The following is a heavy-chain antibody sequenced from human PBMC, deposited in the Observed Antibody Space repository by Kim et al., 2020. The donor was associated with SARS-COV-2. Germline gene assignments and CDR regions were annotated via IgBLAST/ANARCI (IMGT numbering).Heavy chain of an antibody. J-gene: IGHJ6*02. CDR1: GFTFSSYA. CDR2: ISYDGSNK. V-gene: IGHV3-30*04. D-gene: IGHD6-19*01. Sequence: GGSLRLSCAASGFTFSSYAMHWVRQTPGKGLEWVAVISYDGSNKYYADSVKGRFTISRDNSKTTLYLQMNSLRAEDTAVYYCARDRYSSGWYYYYGMDVWGQGTTVTVSS. CDR3: ARDRYSSGWYYYYGMDV.